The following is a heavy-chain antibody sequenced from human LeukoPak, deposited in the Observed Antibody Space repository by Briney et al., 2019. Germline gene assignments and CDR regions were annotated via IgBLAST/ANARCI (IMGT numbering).Heavy chain of an antibody. CDR2: IYYSGST. V-gene: IGHV4-59*01. J-gene: IGHJ6*03. CDR3: ARIGAYCGGDCYSRGPSYYYYYMDV. CDR1: GGSISSYY. Sequence: SETLSLTCTVSGGSISSYYWSWIRQPPGKGLEWIGYIYYSGSTNYNPSLKSRVTISVDTSKNQFSLKLSSVTAADTAVYYCARIGAYCGGDCYSRGPSYYYYYMDVWGKGTTVTVSS. D-gene: IGHD2-21*02.